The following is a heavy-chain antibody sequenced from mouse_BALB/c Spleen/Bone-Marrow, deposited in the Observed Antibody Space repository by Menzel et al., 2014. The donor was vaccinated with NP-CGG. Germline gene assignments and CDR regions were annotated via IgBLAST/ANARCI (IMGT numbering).Heavy chain of an antibody. CDR2: ISSGGSNT. J-gene: IGHJ4*01. CDR3: ARRRGYAYAMDY. D-gene: IGHD2-2*01. V-gene: IGHV5-12-1*01. CDR1: GFAFSGYD. Sequence: DVQLVESGGGLVKPGGSLKFSCAASGFAFSGYDMSWVRQTPEKRLEWVAYISSGGSNTYYPDTVKGRFTISRDNAKNTLYLQMNSLKSEDTAMYYCARRRGYAYAMDYWGQGISVTVSS.